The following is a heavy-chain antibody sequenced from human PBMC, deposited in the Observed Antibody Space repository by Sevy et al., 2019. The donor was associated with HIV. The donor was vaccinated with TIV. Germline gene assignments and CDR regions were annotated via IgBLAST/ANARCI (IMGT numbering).Heavy chain of an antibody. V-gene: IGHV3-30*18. CDR1: GFTFSSYG. CDR3: AKDNAMIVVVTSYGMDV. Sequence: GGSLRLSCAASGFTFSSYGMHWVRQAPGKGLEWVAVISYDGSNKYYAHSVKGRFTISRDNSKNTLYLQMNSLRAEDTAVYYCAKDNAMIVVVTSYGMDVWGQGTTVTVSS. CDR2: ISYDGSNK. D-gene: IGHD3-22*01. J-gene: IGHJ6*02.